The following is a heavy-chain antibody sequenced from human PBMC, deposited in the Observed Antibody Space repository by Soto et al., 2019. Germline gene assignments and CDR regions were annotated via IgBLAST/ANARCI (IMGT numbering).Heavy chain of an antibody. CDR2: IDPSDSYT. J-gene: IGHJ4*02. CDR1: GYSFTSYW. D-gene: IGHD5-12*01. V-gene: IGHV5-10-1*01. CDR3: ARMVEMATILGHGSDY. Sequence: GESLKISCKGSGYSFTSYWISWVRQMPGKGLEWMGRIDPSDSYTNYSPSFQGHVTISADKSISTAYLQWSSLKASDTAMYYCARMVEMATILGHGSDYWGQGTLVTVSS.